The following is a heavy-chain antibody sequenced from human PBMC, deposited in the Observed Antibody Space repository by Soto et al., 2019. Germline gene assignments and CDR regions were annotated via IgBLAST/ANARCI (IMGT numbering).Heavy chain of an antibody. J-gene: IGHJ6*03. V-gene: IGHV3-23*01. D-gene: IGHD3-3*01. CDR3: AKDLGTDDFSSAYYTYYYMDV. CDR2: ISGSGDNT. CDR1: GFTFSSYA. Sequence: EVQLLESGGGLVQPGGSLRLSCAASGFTFSSYALNWVRQAPRKGLEWVSVISGSGDNTYYADSVKGRFTISRDNSKNTLYLQMNSLRAEDTAVYYWAKDLGTDDFSSAYYTYYYMDVWGKGTTVTVSS.